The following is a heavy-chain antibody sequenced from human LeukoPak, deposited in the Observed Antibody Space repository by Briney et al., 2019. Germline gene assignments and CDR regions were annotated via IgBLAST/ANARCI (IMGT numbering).Heavy chain of an antibody. CDR3: ARRYFDY. V-gene: IGHV3-30*03. D-gene: IGHD1-14*01. J-gene: IGHJ4*02. CDR1: GFTFSSYG. CDR2: ISYDGSNK. Sequence: PGRSLRLSCAASGFTFSSYGMHWVRQAPGKGLEWVAVISYDGSNKYYADSVKGRFTISRDNSKNTLYLQMNSLRAEDTAVYYCARRYFDYWGQGTLVTVSS.